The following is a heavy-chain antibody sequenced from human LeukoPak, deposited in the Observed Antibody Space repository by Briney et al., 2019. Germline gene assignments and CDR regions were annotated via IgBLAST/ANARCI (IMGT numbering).Heavy chain of an antibody. V-gene: IGHV3-7*01. CDR3: ARAVLPDESVYRPFDY. Sequence: GGSLRLSCVASGFTLGSYSMTWVRQAPGKGLEWVANVKQDESEKYYVDSVKGRVTISRDNAKNTLYLQMNILGVEDTAVYYCARAVLPDESVYRPFDYWGQGILVTVSS. CDR2: VKQDESEK. J-gene: IGHJ4*02. CDR1: GFTLGSYS. D-gene: IGHD5/OR15-5a*01.